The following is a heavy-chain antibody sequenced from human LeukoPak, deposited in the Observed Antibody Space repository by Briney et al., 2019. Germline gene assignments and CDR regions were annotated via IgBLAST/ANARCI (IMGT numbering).Heavy chain of an antibody. J-gene: IGHJ4*02. V-gene: IGHV3-20*04. Sequence: GGSLRLSCAASGFTFDDYGMSWGRQAPGKGLEWVSGINWNGGRTGYADSVKGRFTISRDNAKKSLYVQMNSLRAEDTALYYCAREYYGSGSYYNVGYWGQGTLVTVSS. D-gene: IGHD3-10*01. CDR2: INWNGGRT. CDR1: GFTFDDYG. CDR3: AREYYGSGSYYNVGY.